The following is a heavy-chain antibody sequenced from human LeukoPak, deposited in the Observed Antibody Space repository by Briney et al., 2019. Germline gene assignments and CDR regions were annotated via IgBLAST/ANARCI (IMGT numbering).Heavy chain of an antibody. CDR3: AKDSTARGY. V-gene: IGHV3-23*01. J-gene: IGHJ4*02. D-gene: IGHD6-6*01. CDR2: ISGNGGST. CDR1: GFTFSSYE. Sequence: PGGSLRLSCAASGFTFSSYEMNWVRQAPKKGLEWVSAISGNGGSTYYADSVKGRFTISRDNSKNTLYLLMNSLRGEDTAIYYCAKDSTARGYWGQGTLVTVSS.